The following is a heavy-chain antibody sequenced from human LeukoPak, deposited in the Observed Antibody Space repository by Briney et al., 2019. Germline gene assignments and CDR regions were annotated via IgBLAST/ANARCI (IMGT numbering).Heavy chain of an antibody. V-gene: IGHV3-15*01. Sequence: GGSLRLSCAASGFTFSNAWMSWVRQAPGKGLEWVGRIKSKTDGGTTDYAAPVKGRFTISRDDSKNTLYLQMNSLKTEDTAVYCCTTELRRKLLGFDYWGQGTLVTVSS. J-gene: IGHJ4*02. CDR3: TTELRRKLLGFDY. CDR1: GFTFSNAW. D-gene: IGHD4/OR15-4a*01. CDR2: IKSKTDGGTT.